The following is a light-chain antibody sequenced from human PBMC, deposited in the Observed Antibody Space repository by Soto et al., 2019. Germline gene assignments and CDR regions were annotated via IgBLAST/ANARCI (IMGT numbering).Light chain of an antibody. CDR2: KAS. V-gene: IGKV1-5*03. CDR1: QSIGNW. J-gene: IGKJ3*01. CDR3: QQYNSYV. Sequence: DIQMTQTPSILSASVGDRVILTCRASQSIGNWLAWYQQKPGKAPKLLIYKASSLESGVPTRFSGSGSWTDFTLTDSSLQPEDFAPYYCQQYNSYVFGPGTKVHIK.